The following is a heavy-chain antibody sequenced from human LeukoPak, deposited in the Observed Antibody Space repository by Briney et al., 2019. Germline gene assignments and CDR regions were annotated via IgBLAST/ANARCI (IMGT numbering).Heavy chain of an antibody. V-gene: IGHV3-30*19. CDR3: ARTKRGAPGPCFDY. D-gene: IGHD1-26*01. Sequence: GGSLRLSCAASGFSISTYGIHWIRQAPGKGLEWVAVISYDGSNKYYADSVKGRFTISRDNSKNTLYLQMNSLRAEDTAVYYCARTKRGAPGPCFDYWGQGTLVTVSS. CDR1: GFSISTYG. J-gene: IGHJ4*02. CDR2: ISYDGSNK.